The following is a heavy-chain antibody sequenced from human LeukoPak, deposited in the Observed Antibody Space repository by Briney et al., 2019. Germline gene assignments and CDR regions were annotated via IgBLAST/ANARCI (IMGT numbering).Heavy chain of an antibody. CDR3: ASGYSYGYFDY. D-gene: IGHD5-18*01. V-gene: IGHV1-69*04. CDR1: GGTFSSYA. J-gene: IGHJ4*02. CDR2: IIPILVIA. Sequence: SGKVSCKASGGTFSSYAISWVRQAPGQGLELMGRIIPILVIANYAQKFQGRVTTTADKSTSSAYMELSSLRSEDTAVYYCASGYSYGYFDYWGQGTLVTVSS.